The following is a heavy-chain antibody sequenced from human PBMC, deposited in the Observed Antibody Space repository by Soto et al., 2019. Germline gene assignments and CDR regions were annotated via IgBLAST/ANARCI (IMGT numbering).Heavy chain of an antibody. J-gene: IGHJ6*02. CDR2: ISSSSSYT. Sequence: GGSLRLSCAASGFTFSDYYMSWIRQAPGKGLEWVSYISSSSSYTNYADSVKGRFTISRDNAKNSLYLQMNSLRAEDTAVYYCARDAPVDIVVVPAAYYGMDVWGQGTTVTVSS. CDR3: ARDAPVDIVVVPAAYYGMDV. V-gene: IGHV3-11*06. D-gene: IGHD2-2*01. CDR1: GFTFSDYY.